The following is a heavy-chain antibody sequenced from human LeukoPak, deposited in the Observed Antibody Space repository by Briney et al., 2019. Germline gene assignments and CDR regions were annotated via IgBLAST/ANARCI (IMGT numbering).Heavy chain of an antibody. Sequence: GGSLRLSCAASGFTFSSYAMSWVRQAPEKGLEWVSAISGSGGSTYYADSVKGRFTISRDNSKNTLYLQMNSLRAEDTAVYYCAKDHGTYYYDSSGYRFDYWGQGTLVTVSS. V-gene: IGHV3-23*01. D-gene: IGHD3-22*01. CDR1: GFTFSSYA. CDR2: ISGSGGST. J-gene: IGHJ4*02. CDR3: AKDHGTYYYDSSGYRFDY.